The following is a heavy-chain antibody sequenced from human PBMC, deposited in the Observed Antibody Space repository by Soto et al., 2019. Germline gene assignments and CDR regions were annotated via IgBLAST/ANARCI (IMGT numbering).Heavy chain of an antibody. V-gene: IGHV4-31*03. CDR1: GGSISSGGDY. Sequence: QVQLQESGPGLVKPSQTTSRTCTVSGGSISSGGDYWSWIRPHPGKGLEWIGYIYYSGRTYYTPSLKSRVTISVDTSTNQFSLKLSSVTAADTAVYYCARWWSGSRQGFDPWGQGTLVTVSS. CDR2: IYYSGRT. D-gene: IGHD3-3*01. CDR3: ARWWSGSRQGFDP. J-gene: IGHJ5*02.